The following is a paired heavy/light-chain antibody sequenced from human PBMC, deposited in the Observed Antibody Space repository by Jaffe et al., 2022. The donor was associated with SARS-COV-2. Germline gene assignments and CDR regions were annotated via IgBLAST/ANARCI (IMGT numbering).Light chain of an antibody. V-gene: IGKV1-27*01. Sequence: DIQMTQSPSSLSASVGDRVTITCRASQGISNYLAWYQQKPGKVPKLLIYAASTLQSEVPSRFSGSGSGTDFTLTISSLQPEDVATYYCQKYNSAPWTFGQGTKVEVK. CDR1: QGISNY. J-gene: IGKJ1*01. CDR3: QKYNSAPWT. CDR2: AAS.
Heavy chain of an antibody. CDR2: ISSSSTYI. Sequence: EVQLVESGGGLVKPGGSLRLSCAASGFTFSTYSMKWVRQAPGKGLEWVSSISSSSTYIYYADSVEGRFTISRDNAKNSLYLQMNSLRAEDTAVYYCARRGPYCSPTSCYAQKAFDIWGQGTMVTVSS. D-gene: IGHD2-2*01. J-gene: IGHJ3*02. CDR3: ARRGPYCSPTSCYAQKAFDI. CDR1: GFTFSTYS. V-gene: IGHV3-21*01.